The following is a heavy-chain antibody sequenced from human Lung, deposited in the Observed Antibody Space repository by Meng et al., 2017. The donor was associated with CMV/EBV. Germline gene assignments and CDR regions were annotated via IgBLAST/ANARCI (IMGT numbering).Heavy chain of an antibody. J-gene: IGHJ4*02. V-gene: IGHV3-23*01. D-gene: IGHD6-6*01. CDR3: AKALNSGRPNS. CDR1: GFIFSDYI. CDR2: ISENGGSP. Sequence: GEXXKISCAASGFIFSDYIMSWVRQAPGRGPEWVSAISENGGSPYYADSVKGRFTISRDNSKNTVSLQMDSLRVEDTATYYCAKALNSGRPNSWGQGTLVNGAS.